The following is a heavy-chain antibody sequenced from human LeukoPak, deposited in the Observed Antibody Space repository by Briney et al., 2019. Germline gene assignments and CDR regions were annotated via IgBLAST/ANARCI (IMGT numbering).Heavy chain of an antibody. J-gene: IGHJ6*02. V-gene: IGHV3-9*01. Sequence: GRSLRLSCAASGFTFDDYAMHWVRQGPGKGLEWVSGISWNSGSIGYADSVKGRFTISRDNAKNSLYLQMNSLRAEDTALYYCAKDICSGGSCYLGNYGMDVWGQGTTVTVSS. CDR3: AKDICSGGSCYLGNYGMDV. CDR1: GFTFDDYA. D-gene: IGHD2-15*01. CDR2: ISWNSGSI.